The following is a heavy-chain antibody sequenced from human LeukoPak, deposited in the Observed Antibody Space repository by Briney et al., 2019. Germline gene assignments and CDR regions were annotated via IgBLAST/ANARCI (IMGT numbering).Heavy chain of an antibody. J-gene: IGHJ4*02. V-gene: IGHV3-66*02. CDR3: ARVSHYGYFDY. CDR2: IYSGGST. CDR1: GFTVSSNY. Sequence: GGSLRLSCAASGFTVSSNYMSWVRQVPGKGLEWVSVIYSGGSTYYADSVKGRFTISRDNSKNTLYLQMNSLRAEDTAVYYCARVSHYGYFDYWGQGTLVTVSS. D-gene: IGHD3-10*01.